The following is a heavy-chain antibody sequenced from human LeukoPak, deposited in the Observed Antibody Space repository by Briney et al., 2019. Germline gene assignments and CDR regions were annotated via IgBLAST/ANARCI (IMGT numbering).Heavy chain of an antibody. V-gene: IGHV3-23*01. CDR2: ISGSGGST. D-gene: IGHD3-22*01. CDR1: GFTFSSYA. J-gene: IGHJ4*02. CDR3: AKDQLRYYYDSSGYFDY. Sequence: PGGPLRLSCAASGFTFSSYAMSWVRQAPGKGLEWVSAISGSGGSTYYADSVKGRFTISRDNSKNTLYLQMNSLRAEDTAVYYCAKDQLRYYYDSSGYFDYWGQGTLVTVSS.